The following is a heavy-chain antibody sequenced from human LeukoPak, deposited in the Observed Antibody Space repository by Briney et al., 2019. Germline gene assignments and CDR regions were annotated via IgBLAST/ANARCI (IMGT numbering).Heavy chain of an antibody. CDR3: ASTVGIAFGGRYGMDA. CDR2: ISAYNGNT. D-gene: IGHD3-16*01. V-gene: IGHV1-18*01. Sequence: ASVKVSCKASGYTFTSYGISWVRQAPGQGLEWMGWISAYNGNTNYAQKLQGRVTMTTDTSTSTAYMELRSLRSDDTAVYYCASTVGIAFGGRYGMDAWGQGTTVTVSS. J-gene: IGHJ6*02. CDR1: GYTFTSYG.